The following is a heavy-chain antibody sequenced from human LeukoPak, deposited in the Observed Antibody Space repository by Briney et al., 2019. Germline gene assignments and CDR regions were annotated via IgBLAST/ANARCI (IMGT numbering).Heavy chain of an antibody. J-gene: IGHJ4*02. D-gene: IGHD1-26*01. CDR2: INPSGGST. CDR1: GYTFTSYG. Sequence: GASVKVSCKASGYTFTSYGINWVRQAPGQGLEWMGIINPSGGSTSYAQKFQGRVTMTRDTSTSTVYMELSSLRSEDTAVYYCARGPVGEYYFDYWGQGTLVTVSS. CDR3: ARGPVGEYYFDY. V-gene: IGHV1-46*01.